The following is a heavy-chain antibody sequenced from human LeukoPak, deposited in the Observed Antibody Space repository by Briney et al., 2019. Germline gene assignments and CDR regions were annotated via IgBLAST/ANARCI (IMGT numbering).Heavy chain of an antibody. CDR2: IVGSGGST. Sequence: GGSLRLSCAASGFTFSNYAMSWVRQAPGKGLEWVSAIVGSGGSTYYADSVKGRFTISRDNPKNALYLQMNSLRAEDTAVYYCAKWGDYDILTGYYDSDYWGQGTLVTVSS. CDR1: GFTFSNYA. D-gene: IGHD3-9*01. CDR3: AKWGDYDILTGYYDSDY. J-gene: IGHJ4*02. V-gene: IGHV3-23*01.